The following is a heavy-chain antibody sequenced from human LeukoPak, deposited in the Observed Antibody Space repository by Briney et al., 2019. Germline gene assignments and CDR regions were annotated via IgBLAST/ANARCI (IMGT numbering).Heavy chain of an antibody. V-gene: IGHV3-74*01. J-gene: IGHJ4*02. CDR2: INSDGSST. Sequence: PGGSLRLSCAASGLTLRSYWLHWVRQAPGKGLVWVSRINSDGSSTSYADSVKGRFTISRDNAKNTLYLQMNSLRAEDTAVYYCARGVAYYYGSGSLYWGQGTLVTVSS. D-gene: IGHD3-10*01. CDR3: ARGVAYYYGSGSLY. CDR1: GLTLRSYW.